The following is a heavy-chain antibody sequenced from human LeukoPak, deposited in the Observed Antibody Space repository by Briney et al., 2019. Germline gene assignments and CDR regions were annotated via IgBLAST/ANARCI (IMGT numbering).Heavy chain of an antibody. Sequence: GALRLSCAASGFIVSSKYMSWIRQAPGKGLEWVSYISSSGTTIYYADSVKGRFTISRDNAKNSLYLQMNSLRAEDTAVYYCARRRDSGSLQHFDYWGQGTLVTVSS. CDR3: ARRRDSGSLQHFDY. CDR1: GFIVSSKY. J-gene: IGHJ4*02. V-gene: IGHV3-11*01. D-gene: IGHD1-26*01. CDR2: ISSSGTTI.